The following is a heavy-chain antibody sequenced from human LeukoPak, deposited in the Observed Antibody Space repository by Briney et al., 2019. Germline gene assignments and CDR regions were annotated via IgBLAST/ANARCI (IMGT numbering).Heavy chain of an antibody. D-gene: IGHD5-18*01. CDR2: THYSGSN. Sequence: PSETLSLTCSVSGGSITTSFYCNWIRQPPGQGLESIGSTHYSGSNSYNPSLSSRVSMSVDTSRHQCFLRLTSVTAADTAVYYCTRRDSPTKWFDPWGQGTLVTVSS. CDR1: GGSITTSFY. J-gene: IGHJ5*02. CDR3: TRRDSPTKWFDP. V-gene: IGHV4-39*01.